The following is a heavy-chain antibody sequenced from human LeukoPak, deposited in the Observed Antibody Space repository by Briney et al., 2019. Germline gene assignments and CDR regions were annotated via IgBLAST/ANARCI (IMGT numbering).Heavy chain of an antibody. V-gene: IGHV3-23*01. CDR3: AREIEASCPDY. CDR1: GFTFSSYA. CDR2: ISGSGGST. D-gene: IGHD2-2*01. J-gene: IGHJ4*02. Sequence: GGSLRLSCAASGFTFSSYAMSWVRQAPGKGLEWVSAISGSGGSTYYADSVKGRFTISRDNAKNSLYLQMNSLRAEDTALYYCAREIEASCPDYWGQGTLVTVSS.